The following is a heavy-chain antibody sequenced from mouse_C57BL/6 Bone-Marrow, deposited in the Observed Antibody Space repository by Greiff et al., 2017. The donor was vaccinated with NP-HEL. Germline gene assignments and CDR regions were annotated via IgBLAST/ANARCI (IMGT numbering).Heavy chain of an antibody. CDR3: AVYYYGSSSFAY. CDR1: GYSITSGYY. CDR2: ISYDGSN. Sequence: EVQLQQSGPGLVKPSQSLSLTCSVTGYSITSGYYWNWIRQFPGNKLEWMGYISYDGSNNYNPSLKNRISITRDTSKNQFFLKLNSVTTEDTATYYCAVYYYGSSSFAYWGQGTLVTVSA. V-gene: IGHV3-6*01. D-gene: IGHD1-1*01. J-gene: IGHJ3*01.